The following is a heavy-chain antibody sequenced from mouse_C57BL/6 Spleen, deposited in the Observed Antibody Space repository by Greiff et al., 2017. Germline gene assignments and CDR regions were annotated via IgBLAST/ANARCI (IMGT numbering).Heavy chain of an antibody. V-gene: IGHV5-17*01. CDR2: ISSGSSTI. Sequence: EVKLEESGGGLVKPGGSLKLSCAASGFTFSDYGMHWVRQAPEKGLEWVAYISSGSSTIYYADTVKGRFTISRDNAKNTLFLQMTSLRSEDTAMYYCAEGGTVADYFDDWGQGTTLTVSA. J-gene: IGHJ2*01. CDR1: GFTFSDYG. CDR3: AEGGTVADYFDD. D-gene: IGHD1-1*01.